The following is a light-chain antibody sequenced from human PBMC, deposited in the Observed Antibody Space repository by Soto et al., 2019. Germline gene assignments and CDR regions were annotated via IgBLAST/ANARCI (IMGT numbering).Light chain of an antibody. CDR2: GAS. CDR1: QSVSRSY. CDR3: QQYGSSIT. J-gene: IGKJ5*01. Sequence: EILLTQSPGTLSLSPGERATLSCGASQSVSRSYLAWYQQKPGQPPRLLIYGASSRATGIPDRLSGSGSGTEFTLTISRMEPEDFAVYYCQQYGSSITFGQGTRLEIK. V-gene: IGKV3-20*01.